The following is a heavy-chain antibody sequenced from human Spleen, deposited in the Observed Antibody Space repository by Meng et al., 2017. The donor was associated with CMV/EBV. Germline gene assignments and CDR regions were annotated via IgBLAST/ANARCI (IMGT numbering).Heavy chain of an antibody. CDR1: GFTFNNYA. D-gene: IGHD5-18*01. J-gene: IGHJ4*02. V-gene: IGHV3-30-3*01. CDR2: ISYDGSNK. CDR3: AKTLNGYGGEDS. Sequence: GGSLRLSCAASGFTFNNYAMHWVRQAPGKGLEWVAVISYDGSNKYYADSVKGRFTISRDNSKNTLYLQMKSLRADDTARYYCAKTLNGYGGEDSWGQGTLVTVSS.